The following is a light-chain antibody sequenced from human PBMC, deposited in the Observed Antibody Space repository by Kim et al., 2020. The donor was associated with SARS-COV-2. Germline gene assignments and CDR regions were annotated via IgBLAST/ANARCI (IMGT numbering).Light chain of an antibody. CDR1: ALPRQY. CDR2: KDS. Sequence: SYELTQPPSVSVSPGQTARITCSGDALPRQYAYWYQQKPGQAPALLIYKDSKRPSGIPERFSGSSSGTTVTVTLTISGVQAEDEAEYYCQSADSSGDVWV. J-gene: IGLJ3*02. V-gene: IGLV3-25*03. CDR3: QSADSSGDVWV.